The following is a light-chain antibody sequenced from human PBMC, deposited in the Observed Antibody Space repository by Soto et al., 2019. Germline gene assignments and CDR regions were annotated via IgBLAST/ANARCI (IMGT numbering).Light chain of an antibody. CDR3: QDYSTDSRT. CDR2: KAS. CDR1: QAISSW. J-gene: IGKJ1*01. Sequence: DIQMTQSPSTLSASVGDRVSITCRASQAISSWLAWYQQKPGKAPKPLIYKASTLASGVPSRFSGSGSGTEFTLTISGLQPDDFATYYCQDYSTDSRTFGQGTRVEIK. V-gene: IGKV1-5*03.